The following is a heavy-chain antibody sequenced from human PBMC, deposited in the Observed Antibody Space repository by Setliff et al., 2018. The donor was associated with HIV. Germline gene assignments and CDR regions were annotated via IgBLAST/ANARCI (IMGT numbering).Heavy chain of an antibody. Sequence: LRLSCAASGFTFRNYAMTWVRQAPGKGLEWVSTISPSSGGTNYADSVKGRFTISRDNSKNILYLRMNSLRVEDSAVYYCAKTVALLRAARLDLDYWGQGTLVTVSS. CDR2: ISPSSGGT. D-gene: IGHD6-6*01. V-gene: IGHV3-23*01. CDR3: AKTVALLRAARLDLDY. CDR1: GFTFRNYA. J-gene: IGHJ4*02.